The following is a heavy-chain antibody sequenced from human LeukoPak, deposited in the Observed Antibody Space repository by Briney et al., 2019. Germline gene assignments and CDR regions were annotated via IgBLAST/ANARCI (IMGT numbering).Heavy chain of an antibody. CDR2: IYHSGST. D-gene: IGHD6-13*01. CDR3: ARERAAAGTRLDY. J-gene: IGHJ4*02. Sequence: SETLSLTCAVSGGSISSSNWWSWVRQPPGKGLEWIGEIYHSGSTNYNPSLKSRVTISVDKSKNQFSLKLSSVTAADTAVYYCARERAAAGTRLDYWGQGTLVTVSP. V-gene: IGHV4-4*02. CDR1: GGSISSSNW.